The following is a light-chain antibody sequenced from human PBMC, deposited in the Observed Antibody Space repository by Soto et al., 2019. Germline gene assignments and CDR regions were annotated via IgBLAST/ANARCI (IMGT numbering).Light chain of an antibody. V-gene: IGKV3-11*01. CDR3: QQRSNWPPWT. CDR2: GAS. CDR1: QSVSSY. Sequence: EIVLTQSPATLSLSPGERATLSCRASQSVSSYLAWYQQKPGQAPRLLIYGASNRATGIPARFSGSGSGTDFTLPISSLEPEDFAVYYCQQRSNWPPWTFGQGTKVESK. J-gene: IGKJ1*01.